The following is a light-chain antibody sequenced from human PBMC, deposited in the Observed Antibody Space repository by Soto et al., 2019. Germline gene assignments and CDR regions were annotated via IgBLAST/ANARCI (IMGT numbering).Light chain of an antibody. CDR1: SSNIGANY. CDR2: RND. J-gene: IGLJ2*01. CDR3: AAWDDSLSAHVV. Sequence: QSVLTQPPSASGTPGQRVTISCSGSSSNIGANYVYWYQQVPGTAPKLLLYRNDQRPSGVPDRFSGSKSGTSASLAIGGLRSEDEADYYCAAWDDSLSAHVVFGGGTKSPS. V-gene: IGLV1-47*01.